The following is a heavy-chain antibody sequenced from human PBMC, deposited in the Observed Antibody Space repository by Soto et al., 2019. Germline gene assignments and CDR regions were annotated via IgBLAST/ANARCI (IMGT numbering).Heavy chain of an antibody. D-gene: IGHD6-19*01. V-gene: IGHV4-39*01. CDR2: IYYSRST. J-gene: IGHJ4*02. CDR3: ARLDSGWYRFDY. Sequence: QLQLQESGPGLVKPSETLSLTCTVSGGSISSSSYYWGWIRQPPGKGLEWIGSIYYSRSTYYNPSLKSRLNIPVDTSKNQCSRKLSSVTAADTAVYYCARLDSGWYRFDYWGQGTLVTVSS. CDR1: GGSISSSSYY.